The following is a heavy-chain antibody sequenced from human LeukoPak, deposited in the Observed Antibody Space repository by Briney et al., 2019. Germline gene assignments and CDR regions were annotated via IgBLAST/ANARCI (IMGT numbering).Heavy chain of an antibody. CDR1: GGTFSIYA. J-gene: IGHJ4*02. CDR3: ARGKGFVVVPAATRAY. V-gene: IGHV1-69*13. D-gene: IGHD2-2*01. Sequence: SVKVSCKPSGGTFSIYAISWVRQAPGQGLEWMGGIIPIFGTANYAQKFRVRVTITADESTSTAYMELSSLRSEDTAVYYCARGKGFVVVPAATRAYWGQRTLVTVSS. CDR2: IIPIFGTA.